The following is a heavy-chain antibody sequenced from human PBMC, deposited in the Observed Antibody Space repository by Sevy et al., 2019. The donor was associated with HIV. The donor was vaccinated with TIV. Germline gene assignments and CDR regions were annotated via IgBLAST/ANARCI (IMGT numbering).Heavy chain of an antibody. Sequence: GGSLRLSCAASGFTFSDNYMSWIHQAPGKELEWVSYISSSSSYTNYADSVKGRFTISRDNAKNSLYLQMNSLRAEDTAVYYCARVALSVGSSSWFDYWGQGTLVTVSS. CDR1: GFTFSDNY. CDR2: ISSSSSYT. CDR3: ARVALSVGSSSWFDY. J-gene: IGHJ4*02. D-gene: IGHD6-13*01. V-gene: IGHV3-11*06.